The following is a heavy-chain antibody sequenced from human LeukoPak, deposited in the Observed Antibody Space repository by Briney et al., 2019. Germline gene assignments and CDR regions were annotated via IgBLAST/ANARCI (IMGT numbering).Heavy chain of an antibody. V-gene: IGHV1-2*02. CDR2: INPNSGGT. CDR3: ARIGIAAAGTFHYYYYMDV. CDR1: GYTFTGYY. J-gene: IGHJ6*03. D-gene: IGHD6-13*01. Sequence: ASVKVSCKASGYTFTGYYMHWVRQAPGQGLEWVGWINPNSGGTNYAQKFQGRVTMTRDTSISTAYMELSRLRSDDTAVYYCARIGIAAAGTFHYYYYMDVWGKGTTVTVSS.